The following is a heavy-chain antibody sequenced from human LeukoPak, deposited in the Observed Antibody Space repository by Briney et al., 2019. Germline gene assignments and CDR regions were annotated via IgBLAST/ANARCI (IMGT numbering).Heavy chain of an antibody. J-gene: IGHJ3*02. CDR2: IYTSGST. CDR3: ARDIRDSGWYGFGAFDI. CDR1: GGSISSYY. Sequence: SETLSLTCTVSGGSISSYYWSWIRQPAGKELEWIGRIYTSGSTNYNPSLKSRVTMSVDTSKNQFSLKLSSVTAADTAVYYCARDIRDSGWYGFGAFDIWGQGTMVTVSS. D-gene: IGHD6-19*01. V-gene: IGHV4-4*07.